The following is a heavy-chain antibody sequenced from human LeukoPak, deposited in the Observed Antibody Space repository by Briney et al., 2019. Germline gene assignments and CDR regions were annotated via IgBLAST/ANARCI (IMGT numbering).Heavy chain of an antibody. CDR3: ARQRLSRSSTSLGDLVSVLPWDYGIDV. CDR1: GFTFSSYA. Sequence: GGSLRLSCAASGFTFSSYAMHWVRQAPGKGLEWVAVISYDGSNKYYADSVKGRFTISRDNSKNTLYLQMNSLRAEDTAVYYCARQRLSRSSTSLGDLVSVLPWDYGIDVWGKGTTVTVSS. J-gene: IGHJ6*04. CDR2: ISYDGSNK. D-gene: IGHD2-2*01. V-gene: IGHV3-30*04.